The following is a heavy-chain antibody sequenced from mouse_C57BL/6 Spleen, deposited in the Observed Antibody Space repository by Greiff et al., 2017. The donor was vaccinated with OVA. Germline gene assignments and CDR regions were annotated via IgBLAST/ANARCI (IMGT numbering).Heavy chain of an antibody. CDR3: ARDGYDGYAMDY. J-gene: IGHJ4*01. V-gene: IGHV1-64*01. CDR1: GYTFTSYW. Sequence: QVQLQQPGAELVKPGASVKLSCKASGYTFTSYWMHWVKQRPGQGLEWIGMIHPNSGSTNYNEKFKSKATLTVDKSSSTAYMQLSSLTSDDSAVYYCARDGYDGYAMDYWGQGTSVTVSS. CDR2: IHPNSGST. D-gene: IGHD2-2*01.